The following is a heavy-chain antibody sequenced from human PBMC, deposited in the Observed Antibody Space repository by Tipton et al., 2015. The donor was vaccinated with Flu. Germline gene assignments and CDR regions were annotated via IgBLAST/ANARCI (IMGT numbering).Heavy chain of an antibody. CDR3: ARDPFLGTGDAFDV. CDR2: IYSGGNT. J-gene: IGHJ3*01. Sequence: GSLRLSCAASGFIVSSNYMSWVRQAPGKGLEWVSVIYSGGNTYYADSVKGRFTISRDNSKNTLYLQMNSLRAEDTAVYYCARDPFLGTGDAFDVWGRGTMVTVSS. D-gene: IGHD2/OR15-2a*01. V-gene: IGHV3-53*01. CDR1: GFIVSSNY.